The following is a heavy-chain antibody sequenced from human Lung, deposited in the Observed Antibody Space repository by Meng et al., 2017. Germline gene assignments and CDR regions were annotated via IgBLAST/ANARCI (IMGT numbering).Heavy chain of an antibody. CDR3: ARGSITMVRGVSVFDP. J-gene: IGHJ5*02. V-gene: IGHV4-4*02. CDR2: IYHSGST. Sequence: QGELKGSGPGLGNPAGPLALTCAVSGGSISSSNWWSWVRQPPGKGLEWIGEIYHSGSTNYNPSLKSRVTISVDKSKNQFSLKLSSVTAADTAVYYCARGSITMVRGVSVFDPWGQGTLVTVSS. D-gene: IGHD3-10*01. CDR1: GGSISSSNW.